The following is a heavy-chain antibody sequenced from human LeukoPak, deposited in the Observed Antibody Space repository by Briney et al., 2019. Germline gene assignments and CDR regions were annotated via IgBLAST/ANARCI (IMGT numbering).Heavy chain of an antibody. Sequence: SETLSLTCTVSGYSISSGYYWGWIRQPPGKGLEWIGNIFHSGSTYYNPSLKSRVTISLDKSKNQFSLKLSSVTAADTAVYYCARDPGYSSSGGDYWGQGTLVTVSS. D-gene: IGHD6-13*01. J-gene: IGHJ4*02. CDR1: GYSISSGYY. V-gene: IGHV4-38-2*02. CDR2: IFHSGST. CDR3: ARDPGYSSSGGDY.